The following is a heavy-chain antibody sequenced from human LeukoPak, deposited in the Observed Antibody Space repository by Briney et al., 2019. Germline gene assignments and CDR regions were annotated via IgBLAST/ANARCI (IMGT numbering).Heavy chain of an antibody. Sequence: PSETLSLTCAVSGGSISSSDYSWSWIRQPPGKGLEWIGYIYYSGSTQYNPSLKSRVTISVDTSKKHFSLKLSSVTAADTAVYYCTRYDSDTAMLDYWGQGTLVTVSS. CDR3: TRYDSDTAMLDY. D-gene: IGHD3-22*01. CDR2: IYYSGST. CDR1: GGSISSSDYS. J-gene: IGHJ4*02. V-gene: IGHV4-30-2*03.